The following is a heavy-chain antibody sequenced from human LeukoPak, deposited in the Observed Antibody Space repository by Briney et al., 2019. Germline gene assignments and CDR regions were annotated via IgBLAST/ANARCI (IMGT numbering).Heavy chain of an antibody. Sequence: GSLRLSCAASGFTFSSYEMNWVRQAPGKGLEWVSYISSSGSTIYYADSVKGRFTISRDNAKNSLYLQMNSLRAEDTAVYYCARDSSGYYHGAYYYYMDVWGKGTTVTVSS. J-gene: IGHJ6*03. CDR1: GFTFSSYE. D-gene: IGHD3-22*01. V-gene: IGHV3-48*03. CDR3: ARDSSGYYHGAYYYYMDV. CDR2: ISSSGSTI.